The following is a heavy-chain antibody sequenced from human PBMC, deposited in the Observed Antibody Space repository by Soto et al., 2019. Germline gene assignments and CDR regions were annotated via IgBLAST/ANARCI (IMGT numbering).Heavy chain of an antibody. Sequence: EVQLVESGGGLVQPGGSLRLSCAASGFTFSGYWMSWVRQAPGKGLEWVANIKQDGSEKYYVDSVKGRFTISRDNAKNSWYLLMNSLRAEDTAVYYCAKNNRYCSSTNCFVFDYWGQGTLVTVSS. CDR2: IKQDGSEK. D-gene: IGHD2-2*01. V-gene: IGHV3-7*01. CDR3: AKNNRYCSSTNCFVFDY. CDR1: GFTFSGYW. J-gene: IGHJ4*02.